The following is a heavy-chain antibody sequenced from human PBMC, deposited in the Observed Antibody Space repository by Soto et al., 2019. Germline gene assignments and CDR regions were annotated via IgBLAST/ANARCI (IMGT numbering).Heavy chain of an antibody. CDR3: ARVRSPTVNTGRYYYYGMDV. D-gene: IGHD4-17*01. CDR2: ISYDGSNK. J-gene: IGHJ6*02. Sequence: ESGGGVVQPGRSLRLSCAASGFTFSSYAMHWVRQAPGKGLEWVAVISYDGSNKYYADSVKGRFTISRDNSKNTLYLQMNSLRAEDTAVYYCARVRSPTVNTGRYYYYGMDVWGQGTTVTVSS. CDR1: GFTFSSYA. V-gene: IGHV3-30-3*01.